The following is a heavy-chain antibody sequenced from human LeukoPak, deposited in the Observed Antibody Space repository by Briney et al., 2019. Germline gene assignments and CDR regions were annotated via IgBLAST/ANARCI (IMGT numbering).Heavy chain of an antibody. J-gene: IGHJ4*02. CDR3: AKGATYFDY. D-gene: IGHD1-26*01. V-gene: IGHV3-23*01. Sequence: GGSLRLSCAASEFTFSSYVMAWVRQAPGKGLEWVSTITPGGGTYYADSVKGRFTISRDNSKNTLYLQMNSLRAEDTAVYYCAKGATYFDYWGQGTLVTVSS. CDR2: ITPGGGT. CDR1: EFTFSSYV.